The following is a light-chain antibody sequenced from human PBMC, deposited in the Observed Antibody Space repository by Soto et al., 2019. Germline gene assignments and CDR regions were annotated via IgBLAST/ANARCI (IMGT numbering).Light chain of an antibody. J-gene: IGLJ3*02. CDR1: SSDLGAYNY. V-gene: IGLV2-8*01. CDR3: SSYAGSNDRWV. Sequence: QSVLTQPPSASGSPGQSVTISCTGTSSDLGAYNYVSWYQQHPGKAPKLMIHEVSKRPSWVPDRFSGSKSGNTASLTVSGLQAEDEADYSCSSYAGSNDRWVFGGGTKLTVL. CDR2: EVS.